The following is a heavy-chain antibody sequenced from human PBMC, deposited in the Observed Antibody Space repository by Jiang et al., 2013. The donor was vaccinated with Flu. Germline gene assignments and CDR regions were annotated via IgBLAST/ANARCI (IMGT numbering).Heavy chain of an antibody. J-gene: IGHJ4*02. Sequence: GNPTYAQGFTGRFVFSLDTSVSTAYLQISSLKAEDTAVYYCARVGGYNWNDANYWGQGTLVTVSS. D-gene: IGHD1-1*01. CDR2: GNP. CDR3: ARVGGYNWNDANY. V-gene: IGHV7-4-1*02.